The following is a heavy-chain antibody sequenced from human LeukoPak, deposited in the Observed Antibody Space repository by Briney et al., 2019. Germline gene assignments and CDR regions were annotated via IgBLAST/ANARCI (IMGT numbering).Heavy chain of an antibody. CDR3: ARLAALRGFYYCMDV. CDR2: VYRDGNT. CDR1: GYSISNGYY. D-gene: IGHD6-6*01. V-gene: IGHV4-38-2*01. Sequence: PSETLSLTCSVSGYSISNGYYWGWIRQPPGKGLEWIANVYRDGNTYYSPSLESRVTISVDTSKNQFFLRLSSVTAADTAVYYRARLAALRGFYYCMDVWGKGATVTVSS. J-gene: IGHJ6*03.